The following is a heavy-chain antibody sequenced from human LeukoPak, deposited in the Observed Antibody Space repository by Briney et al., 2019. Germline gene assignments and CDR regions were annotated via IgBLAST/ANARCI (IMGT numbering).Heavy chain of an antibody. CDR2: ISWDGGST. V-gene: IGHV3-43*01. Sequence: SGGSLRFSCAASGFTFDDYTMHWVRQAPGKGLEWVSLISWDGGSTYYADSVKGRFTISRDNSKNSLYLQMNGLRTEDTALYYCAKDDGGIVSTPGTSYYYYYYMDVWGKGTTVTVSS. J-gene: IGHJ6*03. D-gene: IGHD5/OR15-5a*01. CDR1: GFTFDDYT. CDR3: AKDDGGIVSTPGTSYYYYYYMDV.